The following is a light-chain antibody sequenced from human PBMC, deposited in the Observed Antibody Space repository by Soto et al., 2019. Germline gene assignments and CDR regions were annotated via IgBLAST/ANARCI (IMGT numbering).Light chain of an antibody. Sequence: EILMTQSPATLSVSSGERATLSCRASQSVSSDLAWYQHHPGQAPRLLIYGASTRVTGTPPRFNGSGSGTEFTLTITSLQAEDFAVYYCQHYHGWPFTFGQGTKLEMK. CDR2: GAS. CDR3: QHYHGWPFT. J-gene: IGKJ2*01. V-gene: IGKV3-15*01. CDR1: QSVSSD.